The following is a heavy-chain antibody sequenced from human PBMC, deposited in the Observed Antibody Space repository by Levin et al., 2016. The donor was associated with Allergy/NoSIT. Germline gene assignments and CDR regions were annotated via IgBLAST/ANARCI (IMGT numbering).Heavy chain of an antibody. CDR3: AKDSFALAAAGTRFDY. D-gene: IGHD6-13*01. CDR1: GFTFSDYY. V-gene: IGHV3-11*01. CDR2: ISSSGSTI. J-gene: IGHJ4*02. Sequence: GGSLRLSCAASGFTFSDYYMSWIRQAPGKGLEWVSYISSSGSTIYYADSVKGRFTISRDNAKNSLYLQMNSLRAEDTAVYYCAKDSFALAAAGTRFDYWGQGTLVTVSS.